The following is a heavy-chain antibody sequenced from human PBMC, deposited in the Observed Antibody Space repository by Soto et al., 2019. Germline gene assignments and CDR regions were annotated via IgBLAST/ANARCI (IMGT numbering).Heavy chain of an antibody. CDR2: INSDGSST. V-gene: IGHV3-74*01. Sequence: KGLVWVSRINSDGSSTSYADSVKGRFTISRDNAKNTLYLQMNSLRAEDTAVYYCARTGGHSSGWYSFDYWGQGTLVTVSS. J-gene: IGHJ4*02. CDR3: ARTGGHSSGWYSFDY. D-gene: IGHD6-19*01.